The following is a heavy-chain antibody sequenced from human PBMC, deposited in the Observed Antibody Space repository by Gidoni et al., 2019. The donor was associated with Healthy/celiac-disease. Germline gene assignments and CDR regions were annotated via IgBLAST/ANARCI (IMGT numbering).Heavy chain of an antibody. Sequence: EVQLVESGGGLVQPGGSLRLSCAASGFTFSSYWMHWVRQAPGKGLVWVSCINSDGSSTSYADSVKGRFTISRDNAKNTLYLQMNSLRAEDTAVYYCARVSVVPAAIFTLYAFDIWDQGTMVTVSS. J-gene: IGHJ3*02. CDR3: ARVSVVPAAIFTLYAFDI. V-gene: IGHV3-74*01. D-gene: IGHD2-2*01. CDR1: GFTFSSYW. CDR2: INSDGSST.